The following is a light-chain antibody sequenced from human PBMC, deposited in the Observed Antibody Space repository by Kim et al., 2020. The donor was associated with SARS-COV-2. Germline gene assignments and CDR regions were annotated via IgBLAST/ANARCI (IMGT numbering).Light chain of an antibody. CDR1: QDISRY. CDR3: QQTYSASRT. J-gene: IGKJ1*01. Sequence: DIQMTQSPSSLSASVGDRVTITCRASQDISRYLNWYRQKPGKAPKLLIYTASSLQSGVPSRFTGSGSETDFTLTISSLQPEDFATYYCQQTYSASRTFGQGTKLEI. CDR2: TAS. V-gene: IGKV1-39*01.